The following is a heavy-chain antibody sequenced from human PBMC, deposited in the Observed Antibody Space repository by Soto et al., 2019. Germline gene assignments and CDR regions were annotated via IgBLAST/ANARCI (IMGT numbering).Heavy chain of an antibody. Sequence: HPGGSLRLSCVASGFTFSNYWIHWVRQAPGKGLVWVSRINGDGSSTNYADSVKGQFTISRDNAKNTVYLQMNSLRVEDTAVYYCARGARNYYYFDCWGQGTLVTVSS. CDR1: GFTFSNYW. CDR2: INGDGSST. V-gene: IGHV3-74*01. CDR3: ARGARNYYYFDC. J-gene: IGHJ4*02. D-gene: IGHD1-7*01.